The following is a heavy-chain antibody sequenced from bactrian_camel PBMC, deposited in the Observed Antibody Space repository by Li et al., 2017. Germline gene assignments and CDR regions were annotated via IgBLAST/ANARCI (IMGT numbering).Heavy chain of an antibody. CDR3: AADQLYGTCRDVLDFPA. CDR1: RYTYKRNC. D-gene: IGHD6*01. V-gene: IGHV3-3*01. J-gene: IGHJ4*01. CDR2: LWIGGATT. Sequence: HVQLVESGGGSVQAGGSLTLSCAAGRYTYKRNCMGWFRQRPGKDREGLAVLWIGGATTTYADSVKGRFIITRDKGKDLVYLQMNGLQPEDTGIYYCAADQLYGTCRDVLDFPARGQGTQVTV.